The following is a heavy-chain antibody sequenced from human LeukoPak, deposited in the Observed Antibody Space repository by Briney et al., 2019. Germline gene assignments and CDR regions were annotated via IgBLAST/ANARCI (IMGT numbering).Heavy chain of an antibody. CDR1: GFTFTDHY. D-gene: IGHD4/OR15-4a*01. V-gene: IGHV1-2*02. J-gene: IGHJ4*02. CDR2: IKPDSVAT. CDR3: ARDHDYGPDY. Sequence: ASLKVSCKTSGFTFTDHYMHWLRQAPGQGLEWMGGIKPDSVATNYAQKFQGRFTMSRDMSISTVYMELSSLTSDDTAMYWCARDHDYGPDYWGQGTLVTVSA.